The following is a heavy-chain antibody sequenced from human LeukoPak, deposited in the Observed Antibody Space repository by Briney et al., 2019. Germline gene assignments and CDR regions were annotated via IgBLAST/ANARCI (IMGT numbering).Heavy chain of an antibody. D-gene: IGHD6-19*01. J-gene: IGHJ4*02. Sequence: GRSLRLSCAASGVTFSSYGMHWVRQAPGKGLEWVAVIWYDGSNKYYADSVKGRFTISRDNSKNTLYLQMNSLRAEDTAVYYCARDNSVADYFDYWGQGSLVTVSS. CDR2: IWYDGSNK. CDR1: GVTFSSYG. CDR3: ARDNSVADYFDY. V-gene: IGHV3-33*01.